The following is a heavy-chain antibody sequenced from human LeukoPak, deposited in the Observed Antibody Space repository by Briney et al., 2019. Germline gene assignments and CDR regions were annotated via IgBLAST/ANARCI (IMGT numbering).Heavy chain of an antibody. CDR2: IYYSGST. J-gene: IGHJ4*02. D-gene: IGHD2-15*01. CDR3: ARNVVVVAAVDY. Sequence: SETLSLTCTVSGGSISSSSYYWGWIRQPPGKGLEWIRSIYYSGSTYYNPSLKSRVTISVDTSKNQFSLKLSSVTAADTAVYYCARNVVVVAAVDYWGQGTLVSVSS. V-gene: IGHV4-39*07. CDR1: GGSISSSSYY.